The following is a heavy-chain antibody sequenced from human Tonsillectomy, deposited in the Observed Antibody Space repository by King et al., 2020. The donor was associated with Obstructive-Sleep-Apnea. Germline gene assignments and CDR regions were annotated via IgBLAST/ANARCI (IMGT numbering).Heavy chain of an antibody. CDR2: VKKKRDGGTT. CDR3: TRDYDILTGYYYGAFDI. CDR1: GFTVSNAW. Sequence: VQLVESGGGLVKPGGSLRLSCAASGFTVSNAWMSWVRQAPGKGLEGVGRVKKKRDGGTTDYAAPVKGRFTISRDDSKNTLYLQMNSLKTEDTAVYYCTRDYDILTGYYYGAFDIWGQGTMVTVSS. V-gene: IGHV3-15*01. J-gene: IGHJ3*02. D-gene: IGHD3-9*01.